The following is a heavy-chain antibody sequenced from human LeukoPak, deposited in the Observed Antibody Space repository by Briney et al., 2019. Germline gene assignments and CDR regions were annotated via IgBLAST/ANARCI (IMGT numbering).Heavy chain of an antibody. CDR2: INHSGST. CDR3: ARVGSTVTTWAFDI. V-gene: IGHV4-34*01. CDR1: GGSFSGYY. Sequence: SETLSLTCAVYGGSFSGYYWSWIRQPPGKGLEWIGEINHSGSTNYNPSLKSRVTISVDTSKNQFSLKLSSETAADTAAYYCARVGSTVTTWAFDIWGQGTMVTVSS. J-gene: IGHJ3*02. D-gene: IGHD4-17*01.